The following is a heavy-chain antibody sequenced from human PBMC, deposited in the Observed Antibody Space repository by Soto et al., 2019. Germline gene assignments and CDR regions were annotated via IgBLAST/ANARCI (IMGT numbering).Heavy chain of an antibody. CDR1: GGSISSYY. CDR3: ARSLTTVVTNWFDP. J-gene: IGHJ5*02. V-gene: IGHV4-59*01. CDR2: IYYSGST. D-gene: IGHD4-17*01. Sequence: PSETLSLTCTVSGGSISSYYWSWIRQPPGKGLEWIGYIYYSGSTNYNPSLKSRVTISVDTSKNQFSLKLSSVTAADTAVYYCARSLTTVVTNWFDPWGQGTLVTVSS.